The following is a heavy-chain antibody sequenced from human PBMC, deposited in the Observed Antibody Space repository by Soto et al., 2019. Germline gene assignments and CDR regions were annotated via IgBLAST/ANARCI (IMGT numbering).Heavy chain of an antibody. D-gene: IGHD6-19*01. Sequence: GASVKVSCKASGYTFTGYYMHWVRQAPGQGLEWMGWINPNSGGTNYAQKFRGWVTMTRDTSISTAYMELSRLRSDDTAVYYCARASVQKQWLVLTQGPGSPYFDEWGQGTLVTVSS. CDR3: ARASVQKQWLVLTQGPGSPYFDE. CDR2: INPNSGGT. CDR1: GYTFTGYY. V-gene: IGHV1-2*04. J-gene: IGHJ4*02.